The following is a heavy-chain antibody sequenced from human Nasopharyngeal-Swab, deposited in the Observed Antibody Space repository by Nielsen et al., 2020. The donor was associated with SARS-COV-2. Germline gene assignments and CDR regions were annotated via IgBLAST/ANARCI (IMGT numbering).Heavy chain of an antibody. CDR2: IWYDGSNK. Sequence: VRQAPGKGLEWVAVIWYDGSNKYYADSAKGRFTISRDNSKNTLYLQMNSLRAEDTAVYYCAKDLGWHYYFDYWGQGTLVTVSS. CDR3: AKDLGWHYYFDY. V-gene: IGHV3-33*06. J-gene: IGHJ4*02. D-gene: IGHD6-19*01.